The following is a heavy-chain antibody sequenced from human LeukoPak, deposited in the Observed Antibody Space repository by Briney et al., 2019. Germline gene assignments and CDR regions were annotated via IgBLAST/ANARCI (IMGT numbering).Heavy chain of an antibody. CDR2: IYYSGST. D-gene: IGHD6-13*01. Sequence: PSETLSLTCTVSGGSISSYYWSWIRQPPGKGLEWIGYIYYSGSTNHNPSLKSRVTISVDTSKNQFSLKLSSVTAADTAVYYCARKVAAAYYGMDVWGQGTTVTVSS. V-gene: IGHV4-59*01. CDR1: GGSISSYY. J-gene: IGHJ6*02. CDR3: ARKVAAAYYGMDV.